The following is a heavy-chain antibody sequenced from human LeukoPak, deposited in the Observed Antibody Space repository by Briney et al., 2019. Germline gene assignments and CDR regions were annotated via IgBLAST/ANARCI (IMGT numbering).Heavy chain of an antibody. V-gene: IGHV1-69*04. D-gene: IGHD6-13*01. CDR3: AREIEHSSSWLYYYYYYGMDV. J-gene: IGHJ6*02. CDR2: IIPILGIA. Sequence: ASVKVSCKASGGTFSSYAISWVRQAPGQGLEWMGRIIPILGIANYAQKFQGRVTITADKSTSTAYMELSSLRSEDTAVYYCAREIEHSSSWLYYYYYYGMDVWGQGTTVTVSS. CDR1: GGTFSSYA.